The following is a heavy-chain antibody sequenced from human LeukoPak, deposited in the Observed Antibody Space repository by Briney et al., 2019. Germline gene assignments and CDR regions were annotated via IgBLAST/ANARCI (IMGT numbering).Heavy chain of an antibody. CDR3: ARHSPEYNYAMDV. J-gene: IGHJ6*02. V-gene: IGHV4-59*08. CDR2: IYYTGST. CDR1: GGSISTYY. Sequence: SETLSLTCTVSGGSISTYYWSWIRQPPGKGLEWIASIYYTGSTNHNPSLTSRVTISVDTSKNQFSLKLSSVTAADTAVYYCARHSPEYNYAMDVWGQGTTVTVSS.